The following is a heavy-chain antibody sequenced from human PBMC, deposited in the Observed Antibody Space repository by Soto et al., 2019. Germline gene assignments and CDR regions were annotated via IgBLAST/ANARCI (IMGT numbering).Heavy chain of an antibody. CDR3: ARGVSGTGFDL. CDR2: TYYRSNWRH. CDR1: GDSVSSNTAA. D-gene: IGHD6-19*01. V-gene: IGHV6-1*01. Sequence: SPTLSLTCAISGDSVSSNTAAWNWIRSSPSRGLEWLGRTYYRSNWRHDYAVSVKSRITVNPDTSKNHFSLQLNSVTPDDTAVYYCARGVSGTGFDLWGRVPLVAVSS. J-gene: IGHJ4*02.